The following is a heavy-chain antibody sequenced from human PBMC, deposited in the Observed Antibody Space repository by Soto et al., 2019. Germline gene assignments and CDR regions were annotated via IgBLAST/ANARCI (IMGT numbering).Heavy chain of an antibody. CDR3: ARSTSYYYDSSGLY. CDR2: IWYDGSNK. J-gene: IGHJ4*02. V-gene: IGHV3-33*01. D-gene: IGHD3-22*01. Sequence: QVQLVESGGGVVQPGRSLRLSCAASGFTFSSYGMHWVRQAPGKGLEWVAVIWYDGSNKYYADSVKGRFTISRDNSKNTLYLQMNSLRAEDTAVYYCARSTSYYYDSSGLYWGQGTLVTVSS. CDR1: GFTFSSYG.